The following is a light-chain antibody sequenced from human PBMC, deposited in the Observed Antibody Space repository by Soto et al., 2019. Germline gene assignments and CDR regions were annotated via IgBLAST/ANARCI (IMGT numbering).Light chain of an antibody. Sequence: QSVLTQPASVSGSPGQSITISCTGTSSDVGGYNYVSWYQQHPGKAPKFMIYDVSNRPSGVSNRFSGSKSGNTASLTISGLQAEDEADYYCSSYTTSNTRQTVFXTGTKVTVL. CDR3: SSYTTSNTRQTV. CDR2: DVS. V-gene: IGLV2-14*01. J-gene: IGLJ1*01. CDR1: SSDVGGYNY.